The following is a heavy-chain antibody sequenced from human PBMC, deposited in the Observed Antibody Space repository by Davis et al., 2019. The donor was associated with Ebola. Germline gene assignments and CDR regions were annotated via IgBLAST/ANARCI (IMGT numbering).Heavy chain of an antibody. Sequence: SVKVSCKASGYTFTSYGISWVRQAPGQGLEWMGGIIPIFGTANYAQKFQGRVTITADESTSTAYMELSSLRSEDTAVYYCATSVANYDFWSGYIFDYWGQGTLVTVSS. J-gene: IGHJ4*02. V-gene: IGHV1-69*13. CDR2: IIPIFGTA. CDR1: GYTFTSYG. CDR3: ATSVANYDFWSGYIFDY. D-gene: IGHD3-3*01.